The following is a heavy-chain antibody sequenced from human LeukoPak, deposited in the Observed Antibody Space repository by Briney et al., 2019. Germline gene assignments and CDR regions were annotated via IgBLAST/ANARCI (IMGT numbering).Heavy chain of an antibody. Sequence: TTVKVSCKASGFTFTSSAVQWVRHARGQRLEWIGWIVVGSGNTNYAQKFQERVTITRDMSTSTAYMELSSLSSEDTAVYYCASEPFGTYYGFDYWGQGTLVTVSS. J-gene: IGHJ4*02. D-gene: IGHD1-26*01. CDR3: ASEPFGTYYGFDY. V-gene: IGHV1-58*01. CDR2: IVVGSGNT. CDR1: GFTFTSSA.